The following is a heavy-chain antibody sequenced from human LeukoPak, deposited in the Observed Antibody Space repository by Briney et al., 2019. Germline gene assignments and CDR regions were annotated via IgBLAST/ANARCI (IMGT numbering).Heavy chain of an antibody. V-gene: IGHV4-39*01. D-gene: IGHD3-16*01. CDR3: AEEGGDY. J-gene: IGHJ4*02. CDR1: GGSISSSSYY. CDR2: IYYSGST. Sequence: RPSETLSLTCTVSGGSISSSSYYWGWIRQPPGKGLEWIGSIYYSGSTYYNPSLKSRVTISVDKSKNQFSLKLSSVTAADTAVYYCAEEGGDYWGQGTLVTVSS.